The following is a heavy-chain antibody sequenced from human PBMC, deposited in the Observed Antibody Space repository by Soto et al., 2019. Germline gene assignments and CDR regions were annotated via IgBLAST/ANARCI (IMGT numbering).Heavy chain of an antibody. Sequence: QAQLVESGGGVVPPGRSLRLSCAASGFTFSTIAMHWVRQAPGKGLEWVAAISYDGTYRPYADFARGRFTISRDNSQKTLYLQMNSLRPEATALYYCATDRALGATLGAIDFWGQGTLVTVSS. CDR2: ISYDGTYR. CDR1: GFTFSTIA. D-gene: IGHD1-26*01. CDR3: ATDRALGATLGAIDF. J-gene: IGHJ4*02. V-gene: IGHV3-30-3*01.